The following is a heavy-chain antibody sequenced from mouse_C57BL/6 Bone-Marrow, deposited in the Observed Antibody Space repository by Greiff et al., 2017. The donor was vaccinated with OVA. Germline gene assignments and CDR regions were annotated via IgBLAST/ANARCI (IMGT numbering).Heavy chain of an antibody. V-gene: IGHV1-82*01. CDR1: GYAFSSSW. CDR3: ARGSNRFAY. J-gene: IGHJ3*01. CDR2: IYPGDGDT. D-gene: IGHD2-5*01. Sequence: VQLQQSGPELVKPGASVKISCKASGYAFSSSWMNWVKQRPGKGLEWIGRIYPGDGDTNYNGKFKGKATLTADKSSSTAYMQLSSLTSEDSAVYFCARGSNRFAYWGQGTLVTVSA.